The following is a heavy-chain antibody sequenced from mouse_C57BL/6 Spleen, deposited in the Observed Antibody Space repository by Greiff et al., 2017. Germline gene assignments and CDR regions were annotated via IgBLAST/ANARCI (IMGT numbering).Heavy chain of an antibody. CDR3: VRQMNAMDY. V-gene: IGHV10-1*01. Sequence: DVMLVESGGGLVQPKGSLKLSCAASGFSFNTYAMNWVRQAPGKGLEWVARIRSKSNNYATYYADSVKDRFTISRDDSESMLYLQMNNLKTEDTAMYYCVRQMNAMDYWGQGTSVTVSS. CDR1: GFSFNTYA. J-gene: IGHJ4*01. CDR2: IRSKSNNYAT.